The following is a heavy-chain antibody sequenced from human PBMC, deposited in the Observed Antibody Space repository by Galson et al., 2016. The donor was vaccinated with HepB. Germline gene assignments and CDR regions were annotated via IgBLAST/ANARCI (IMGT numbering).Heavy chain of an antibody. CDR1: EFTFSSYS. J-gene: IGHJ3*02. D-gene: IGHD2/OR15-2a*01. CDR3: ARDPYSMRVDVNDAFDI. Sequence: SLRLSCAASEFTFSSYSMNWVRQAPGKGLEWVSSIRSNSNYIYYADSVKGRFTTSRDNTKNSLYLQMNSQRAEDTAVYYCARDPYSMRVDVNDAFDIWGQGTTVTVSS. V-gene: IGHV3-21*06. CDR2: IRSNSNYI.